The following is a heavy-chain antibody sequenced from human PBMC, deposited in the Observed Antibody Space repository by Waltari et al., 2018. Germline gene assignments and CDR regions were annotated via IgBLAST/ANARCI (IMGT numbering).Heavy chain of an antibody. J-gene: IGHJ6*02. CDR3: ARGLGPTVGRTGNYYYYGMDV. CDR2: ISYDGSNK. D-gene: IGHD4-4*01. Sequence: QVQLVESGGGVVQPGRSLRLSCAASGFTFSSYAMHWVRQAPGKGLEWVAVISYDGSNKDYADSVKGRFTISRDNSKNTLYLQMNSLRAEDTAVYYCARGLGPTVGRTGNYYYYGMDVWGQGTTVTVSS. V-gene: IGHV3-30*01. CDR1: GFTFSSYA.